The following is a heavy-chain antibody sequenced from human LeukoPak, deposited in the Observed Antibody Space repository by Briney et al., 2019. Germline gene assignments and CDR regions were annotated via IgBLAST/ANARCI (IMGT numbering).Heavy chain of an antibody. CDR2: INPSGGST. Sequence: GASVKVSCKASGYTFTIYYMHWVRQAPGQGLEWMGIINPSGGSTSYAQKFQGRVTMTRDTSTSTVYMELSSLRSEDTAVYYCARDTGRYYYASSGYSGYWGQGTLVTVSS. J-gene: IGHJ4*02. V-gene: IGHV1-46*01. D-gene: IGHD3-22*01. CDR3: ARDTGRYYYASSGYSGY. CDR1: GYTFTIYY.